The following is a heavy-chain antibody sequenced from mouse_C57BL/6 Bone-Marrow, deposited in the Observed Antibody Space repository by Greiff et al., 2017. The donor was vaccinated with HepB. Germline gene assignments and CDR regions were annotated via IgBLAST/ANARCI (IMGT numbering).Heavy chain of an antibody. Sequence: VQLQQPGAELVRPGSSVKLSCKASGYTFTSYWMHWVKQRPIQGLEWIGNIDPSDSETHYNQKFKDKATLTVDKSSSTAYMQLGSLTSEDSAVYYCARRGEDYDGNYGWAYGGQGTRVTVTA. CDR2: IDPSDSET. J-gene: IGHJ3*01. D-gene: IGHD2-1*01. CDR1: GYTFTSYW. CDR3: ARRGEDYDGNYGWAY. V-gene: IGHV1-52*01.